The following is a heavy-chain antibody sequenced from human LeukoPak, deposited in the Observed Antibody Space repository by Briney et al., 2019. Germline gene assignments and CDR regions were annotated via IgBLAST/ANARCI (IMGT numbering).Heavy chain of an antibody. V-gene: IGHV3-48*01. Sequence: GGSQRLSCAASGFTFSSYSMNCVRQAPGKGLEWVSYISSSSSTIYYADSVKGRFTISRDNAKNSPYLQMNSLRAEDTAVYYCARETRIRIAAAGGLDYWGQGTLVTVSS. D-gene: IGHD6-13*01. J-gene: IGHJ4*02. CDR1: GFTFSSYS. CDR2: ISSSSSTI. CDR3: ARETRIRIAAAGGLDY.